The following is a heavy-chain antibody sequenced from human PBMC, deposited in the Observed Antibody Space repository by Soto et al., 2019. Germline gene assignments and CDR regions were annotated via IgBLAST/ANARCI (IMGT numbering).Heavy chain of an antibody. V-gene: IGHV1-69*01. CDR3: ASGASRWYPYFFDS. J-gene: IGHJ4*02. Sequence: QAQVLQSGAEVRKPGSSVKVSCKASEGTFNSYAIAWVRQAPGQGLEWMGGIIPFYNTLNYAQKFQDRVTITADDSTNTVYMELRSLRSDDTAVYFCASGASRWYPYFFDSWAQGTLVTVSS. CDR1: EGTFNSYA. CDR2: IIPFYNTL. D-gene: IGHD6-13*01.